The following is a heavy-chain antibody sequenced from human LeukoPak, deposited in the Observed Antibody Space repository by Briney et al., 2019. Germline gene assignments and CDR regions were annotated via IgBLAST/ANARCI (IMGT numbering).Heavy chain of an antibody. D-gene: IGHD3-9*01. Sequence: LTGGSLRLSCAASGFTFANCAMSWVRQAPGMGLEWVSAISGSGVGTNYADSVKGRFTISRDNSKNTLYLQMNSLRAEDTAVYYCAKHGRDDHDKYFFDFWGQGTLVSVSS. V-gene: IGHV3-23*01. CDR3: AKHGRDDHDKYFFDF. J-gene: IGHJ4*02. CDR1: GFTFANCA. CDR2: ISGSGVGT.